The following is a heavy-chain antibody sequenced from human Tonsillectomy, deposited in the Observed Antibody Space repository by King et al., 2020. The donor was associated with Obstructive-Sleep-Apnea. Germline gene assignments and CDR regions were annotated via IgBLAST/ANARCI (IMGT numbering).Heavy chain of an antibody. J-gene: IGHJ3*02. V-gene: IGHV3-30-3*01. CDR2: ISYDGSNK. CDR1: GFTFSSYA. CDR3: EALNYYVSSGYYYDAFDI. Sequence: VQLVESGGGVVQPGRSLRLSCAASGFTFSSYAMHWVRQAPGKGLEWVAVISYDGSNKYYADSVKGRFTISRDNSKNTLYLQMNSLRAEDTAVYYCEALNYYVSSGYYYDAFDIWGQGTMVTVSS. D-gene: IGHD3-22*01.